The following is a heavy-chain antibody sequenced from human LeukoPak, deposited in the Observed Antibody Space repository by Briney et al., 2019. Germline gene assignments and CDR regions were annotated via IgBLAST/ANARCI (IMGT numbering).Heavy chain of an antibody. CDR2: IYYSGST. Sequence: SETLSLTCTVSGGSISSSSYYWGWIRQPPGKGLEWIGSIYYSGSTYYNPSLKSRVTISVDTSKDQFSLKLSSVTAADTAVYYCARDLLQWLVPNLGWFDPWGQGTLVTVSS. J-gene: IGHJ5*02. D-gene: IGHD6-19*01. CDR3: ARDLLQWLVPNLGWFDP. CDR1: GGSISSSSYY. V-gene: IGHV4-39*07.